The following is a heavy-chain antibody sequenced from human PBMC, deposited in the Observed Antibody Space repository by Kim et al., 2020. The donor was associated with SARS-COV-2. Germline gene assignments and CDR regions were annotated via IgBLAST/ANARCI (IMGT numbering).Heavy chain of an antibody. J-gene: IGHJ3*02. Sequence: SVKGRFTISIDDSKNTAYLEMNGLKTEDTAVYYCTRIPATTLAFWDAFDIWGQGTMVTVSS. D-gene: IGHD1-1*01. V-gene: IGHV3-73*01. CDR3: TRIPATTLAFWDAFDI.